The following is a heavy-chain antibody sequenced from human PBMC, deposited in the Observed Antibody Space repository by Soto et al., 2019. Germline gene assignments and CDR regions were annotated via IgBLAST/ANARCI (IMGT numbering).Heavy chain of an antibody. J-gene: IGHJ4*02. V-gene: IGHV4-31*03. CDR2: IYYSGST. Sequence: QVQLQESGPGLVKPSQTLSLTCTVSGGSISSGGYYWSWIRQHPGKGLEWIGYIYYSGSTYYNPSLKSRVTISVDTSKNQFSLKLSSVTAADTAVYYCAGEIGGYYDSSGYYPLVDYWGQGTLVTVSS. D-gene: IGHD3-22*01. CDR3: AGEIGGYYDSSGYYPLVDY. CDR1: GGSISSGGYY.